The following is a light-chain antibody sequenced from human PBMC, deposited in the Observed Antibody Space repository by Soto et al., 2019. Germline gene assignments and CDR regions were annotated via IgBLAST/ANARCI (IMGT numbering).Light chain of an antibody. CDR2: KAS. Sequence: DIQMTQSPSTLSASVGDRVTITCRASQSVSSWLAWYQQKPGKAPKLLIYKASTLEGGVPSRFSGSGSGTEFTLTISSLQPDEFATYDCQQYNSYSWTFGQGTKVEIK. J-gene: IGKJ1*01. CDR1: QSVSSW. CDR3: QQYNSYSWT. V-gene: IGKV1-5*03.